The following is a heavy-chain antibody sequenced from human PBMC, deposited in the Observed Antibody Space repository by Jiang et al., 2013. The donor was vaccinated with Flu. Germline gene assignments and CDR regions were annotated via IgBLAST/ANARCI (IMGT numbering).Heavy chain of an antibody. CDR3: ARRVDASGNHPHLNWFDP. CDR2: ILYTGTT. Sequence: GSGLVKPSETLSLTCTVSGGSVISYYWSWIRQSPGKGLEWIGHILYTGTTSYNPSLKSRVIMSVDTSENQISLRLRSVTAADTAVYYCARRVDASGNHPHLNWFDPWGQGILVTVSA. J-gene: IGHJ5*02. V-gene: IGHV4-59*02. D-gene: IGHD3-10*01. CDR1: GGSVISYY.